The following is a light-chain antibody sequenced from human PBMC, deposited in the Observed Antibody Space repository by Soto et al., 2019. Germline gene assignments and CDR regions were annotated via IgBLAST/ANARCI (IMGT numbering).Light chain of an antibody. Sequence: QSVLTQPPSASGTPGQRVTISCSGSSSNIGSNTVNWYQQLPGTAPKLLICSNNQRPSGVPDRFSGSKSGTSASLAISGLQSEDEADYCCAAWDDSVNGVVFGGGTELIVL. CDR2: SNN. CDR3: AAWDDSVNGVV. J-gene: IGLJ2*01. CDR1: SSNIGSNT. V-gene: IGLV1-44*01.